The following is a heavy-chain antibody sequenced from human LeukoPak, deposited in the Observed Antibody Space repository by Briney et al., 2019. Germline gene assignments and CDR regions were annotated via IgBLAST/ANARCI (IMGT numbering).Heavy chain of an antibody. CDR3: AKDSGTELEWAGSAFDI. J-gene: IGHJ3*02. D-gene: IGHD1-1*01. Sequence: PGGSLRLSCAASGFTFSSYAMSWVRQAPGKGLEWVSAISGSGGSTYYADSVKGRFTISRDNSKNTLYLQMNSLRAEDTAVYYCAKDSGTELEWAGSAFDIWGQGTMVTVSS. V-gene: IGHV3-23*01. CDR2: ISGSGGST. CDR1: GFTFSSYA.